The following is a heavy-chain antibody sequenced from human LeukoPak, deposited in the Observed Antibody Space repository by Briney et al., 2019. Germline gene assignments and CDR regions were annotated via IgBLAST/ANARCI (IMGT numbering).Heavy chain of an antibody. D-gene: IGHD3-10*01. CDR3: ARDEGSGSFFP. V-gene: IGHV3-7*01. Sequence: GGSLRLSCAGSGFTFRNNWMIRVRQAPGKGLEWMATINQGGSEKYYVDSVRGRFSISRDNAENSLYLQMNSLRAEDTAIYYCARDEGSGSFFPWGQGTLVTVSS. CDR1: GFTFRNNW. J-gene: IGHJ5*02. CDR2: INQGGSEK.